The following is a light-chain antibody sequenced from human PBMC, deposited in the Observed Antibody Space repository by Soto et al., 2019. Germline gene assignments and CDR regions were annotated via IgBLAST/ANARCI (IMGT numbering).Light chain of an antibody. J-gene: IGKJ1*01. Sequence: IQMTQSPSSLSASVGDRVTITCRASQGISTELGWYQQLPGRAPKVLIYGASNLQSGVPSRFSGSASGTDFSLTISSLQPEDVATYYCLQDYTYPWTFGQGTKVDIK. CDR3: LQDYTYPWT. CDR2: GAS. CDR1: QGISTE. V-gene: IGKV1-6*01.